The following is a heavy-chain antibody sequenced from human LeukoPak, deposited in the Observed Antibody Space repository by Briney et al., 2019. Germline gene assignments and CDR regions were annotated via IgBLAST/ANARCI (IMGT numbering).Heavy chain of an antibody. Sequence: PGGSLRLSCAATGFTFNNYWMSWVRQAPGKGLEWVAKINEDGSGKYYLDSVKGRFTISRDNAKNSLYLQMNSLRAEDTAVYFCARDRAWFDPWGQGTLVTVSS. CDR1: GFTFNNYW. V-gene: IGHV3-7*04. CDR3: ARDRAWFDP. CDR2: INEDGSGK. J-gene: IGHJ5*02.